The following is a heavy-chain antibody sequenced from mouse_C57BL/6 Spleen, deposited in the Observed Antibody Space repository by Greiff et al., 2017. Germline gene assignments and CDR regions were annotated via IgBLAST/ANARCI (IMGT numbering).Heavy chain of an antibody. CDR2: ISYDGSN. V-gene: IGHV3-6*01. J-gene: IGHJ2*01. Sequence: EESGPGLVKPSQSLSLTCSVTGYSITSGYYWNWIRQFPGNKLEWMGYISYDGSNNYNPSLKNRISITRDTSKNQFFLKLNSVTTEDTATYYCARGGGSLFDYWGQGTTLTVSS. CDR3: ARGGGSLFDY. CDR1: GYSITSGYY.